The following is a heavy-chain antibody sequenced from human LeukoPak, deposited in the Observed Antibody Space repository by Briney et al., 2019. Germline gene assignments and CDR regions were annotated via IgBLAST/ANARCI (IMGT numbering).Heavy chain of an antibody. J-gene: IGHJ5*02. CDR2: ISGSGGST. CDR3: AKDRAAPATPYNWFDP. D-gene: IGHD6-13*01. Sequence: GGSLRLSCAASGFTFSSYAMSWLRQAPGKGLEWVSTISGSGGSTYYADSVKGRFTISRDNSKSTLYLQMNCLRAEDTAVYYCAKDRAAPATPYNWFDPWGQGTLVAVSS. V-gene: IGHV3-23*01. CDR1: GFTFSSYA.